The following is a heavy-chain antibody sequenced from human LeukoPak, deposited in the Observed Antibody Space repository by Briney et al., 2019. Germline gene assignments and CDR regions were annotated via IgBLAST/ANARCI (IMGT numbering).Heavy chain of an antibody. J-gene: IGHJ4*02. D-gene: IGHD5-12*01. CDR2: INPNSGGT. CDR1: GYTFTGYY. CDR3: AGYSGYDGSYFDY. V-gene: IGHV1-2*02. Sequence: ASVKVSCKASGYTFTGYYMHWVRQAPGQGLEWMGWINPNSGGTNYAQKFQGRVTMTRDTSISTAYMELSRLRSDDTAVYYCAGYSGYDGSYFDYWGQGTLVTVSS.